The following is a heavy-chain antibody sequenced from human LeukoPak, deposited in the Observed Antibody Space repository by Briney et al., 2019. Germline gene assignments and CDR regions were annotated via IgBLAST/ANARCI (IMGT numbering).Heavy chain of an antibody. CDR2: IYYSGGA. D-gene: IGHD6-19*01. Sequence: SETLSLTCTVSGGSISSYYWSWVRQPPGKGLEWIGYIYYSGGANYNPSLKSRVTISVDTSKNQFSLKLSSVTAADTAMYYCTRRASSGWEYDYWGQGTLVTVSS. CDR1: GGSISSYY. CDR3: TRRASSGWEYDY. J-gene: IGHJ4*02. V-gene: IGHV4-59*08.